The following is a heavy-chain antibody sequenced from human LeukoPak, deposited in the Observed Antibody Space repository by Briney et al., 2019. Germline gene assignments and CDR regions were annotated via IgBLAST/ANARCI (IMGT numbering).Heavy chain of an antibody. CDR1: GGSISSGSYY. CDR3: ARLDYYYYYMDV. D-gene: IGHD6-19*01. CDR2: IYYSGTA. J-gene: IGHJ6*03. Sequence: PSETLSLTCTVSGGSISSGSYYWGWIRQPPGKGLEWIGSIYYSGTAYYNPSLKSRVTISVGTTKKQFSLKLSSVTAADTAVYYCARLDYYYYYMDVWGKGTTVTISS. V-gene: IGHV4-39*07.